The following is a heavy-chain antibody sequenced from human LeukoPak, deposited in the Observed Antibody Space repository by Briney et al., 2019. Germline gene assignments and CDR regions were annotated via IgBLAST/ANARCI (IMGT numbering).Heavy chain of an antibody. CDR3: ARDLYGSGSYQIGGY. Sequence: ASVKVSCKASGYTFTGYYVHWVRQAPGQGLEWMGWINPNSGGTNYAQKFQGRVTMTRDTSISTAYMELSRLRSDDTAVYYCARDLYGSGSYQIGGYWGQGTLVTVSS. J-gene: IGHJ4*02. CDR2: INPNSGGT. V-gene: IGHV1-2*02. D-gene: IGHD3-10*01. CDR1: GYTFTGYY.